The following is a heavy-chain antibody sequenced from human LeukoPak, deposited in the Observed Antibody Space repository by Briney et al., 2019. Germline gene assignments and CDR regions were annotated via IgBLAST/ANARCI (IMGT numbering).Heavy chain of an antibody. CDR1: GFTFSSYA. J-gene: IGHJ4*02. Sequence: QPGGSLRLSCAASGFTFSSYAMHWVRQAPGKGLEWVAVISYDGSNKYYADSVKGRFTISRDNSKNTLYLQMNSLRAEDTAVYYCAKAQERDSSSWYGNGFDYWGQGTLVTVSS. CDR2: ISYDGSNK. V-gene: IGHV3-30-3*01. D-gene: IGHD6-13*01. CDR3: AKAQERDSSSWYGNGFDY.